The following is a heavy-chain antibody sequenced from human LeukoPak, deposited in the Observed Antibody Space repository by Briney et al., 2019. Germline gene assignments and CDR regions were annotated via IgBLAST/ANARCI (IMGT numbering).Heavy chain of an antibody. CDR2: INPSGGST. D-gene: IGHD3-22*01. Sequence: ASVKVSCKASGYTFTSYYMHWVRQAPGQGLEWMGIINPSGGSTSYAQKFQGRVTMTRDMSTSTVYMELSSLRSEDTAVYYCARPEGYYYDSSGYGYWGQGTLVTVSS. CDR3: ARPEGYYYDSSGYGY. V-gene: IGHV1-46*01. CDR1: GYTFTSYY. J-gene: IGHJ4*02.